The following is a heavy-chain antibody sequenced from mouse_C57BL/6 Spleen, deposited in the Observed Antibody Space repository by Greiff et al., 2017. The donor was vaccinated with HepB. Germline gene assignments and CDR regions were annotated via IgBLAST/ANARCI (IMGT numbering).Heavy chain of an antibody. D-gene: IGHD2-3*01. CDR3: ARLYDGYLPAMDY. Sequence: EVQWVESGGGLVKPGGSLKLSCAASGFTFSSYTMSWVRQTPEKRLEWVATISGGGGNTYYPDSVKGRFTISRDNAKNTLYLQMSSLRSEDTALYYCARLYDGYLPAMDYWGQGTSVTVSS. CDR2: ISGGGGNT. CDR1: GFTFSSYT. V-gene: IGHV5-9*01. J-gene: IGHJ4*01.